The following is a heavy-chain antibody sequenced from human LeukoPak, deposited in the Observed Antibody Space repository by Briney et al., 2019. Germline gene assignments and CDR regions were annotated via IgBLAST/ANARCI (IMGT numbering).Heavy chain of an antibody. CDR2: IYYSGST. CDR1: GGSISSPYF. V-gene: IGHV4-39*01. CDR3: ASYYYDSSGYYPYYFDY. Sequence: SETLSLTCTVSGGSISSPYFWGWIRQPPGKGLEWIGSIYYSGSTYYNPSLKSRVTISVATSKNQFSLKLSSVTAADTAVYYCASYYYDSSGYYPYYFDYWGQGTLVTVSS. J-gene: IGHJ4*02. D-gene: IGHD3-22*01.